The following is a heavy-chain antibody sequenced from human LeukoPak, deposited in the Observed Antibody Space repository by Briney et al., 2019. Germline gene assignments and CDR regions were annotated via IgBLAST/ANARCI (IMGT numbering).Heavy chain of an antibody. CDR1: SDSISSYY. CDR2: IYYSGTT. D-gene: IGHD2-2*01. J-gene: IGHJ3*01. CDR3: ARGYVYQLL. Sequence: PSETLSLTCTVSSDSISSYYWSWIRQPPGKGLEWIGYIYYSGTTKYNPSLKSRVTISVDTSKNQFSLKLSSVTAADTAVYYCARGYVYQLLWGQGTMVTVSS. V-gene: IGHV4-59*12.